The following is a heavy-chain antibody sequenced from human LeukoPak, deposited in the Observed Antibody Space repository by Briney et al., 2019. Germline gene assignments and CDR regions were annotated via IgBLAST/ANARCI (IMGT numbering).Heavy chain of an antibody. V-gene: IGHV3-9*01. CDR2: ISWNSGSI. CDR1: GFTFDDYA. Sequence: GRSLRLSCAASGFTFDDYAMHWVRQAPGKGLEWVSGISWNSGSIGYADSAKGRFTISRDNAKNSLYLQMNSLRAEDTALYYCAKEYYYGSGSYYGMDVWGQGTTVTVSS. D-gene: IGHD3-10*01. CDR3: AKEYYYGSGSYYGMDV. J-gene: IGHJ6*02.